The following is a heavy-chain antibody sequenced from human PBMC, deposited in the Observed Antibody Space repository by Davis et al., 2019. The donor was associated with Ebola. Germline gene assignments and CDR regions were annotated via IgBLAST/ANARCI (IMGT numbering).Heavy chain of an antibody. J-gene: IGHJ4*02. D-gene: IGHD3-10*01. CDR3: ATEDWTYSFGG. Sequence: ASVKVSCKASGYTFTGHYFHWVRQAPGQGLEWVGWLNPNSGATKYAQTFEGRVTMTRDTSINTVYMELTRLRSDDTGIYYCATEDWTYSFGGWGQGTLVTVSS. CDR2: LNPNSGAT. V-gene: IGHV1-2*02. CDR1: GYTFTGHY.